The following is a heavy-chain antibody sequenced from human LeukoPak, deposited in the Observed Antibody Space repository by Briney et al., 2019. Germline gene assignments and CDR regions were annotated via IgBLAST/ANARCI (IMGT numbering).Heavy chain of an antibody. CDR3: ARDQRPHIVVVPAAIRYGPFDP. D-gene: IGHD2-2*01. CDR2: VNAGNGNT. V-gene: IGHV1-3*01. J-gene: IGHJ5*02. CDR1: GYTFTSYA. Sequence: ASVKVSCKASGYTFTSYAMHWVRQAPGQRLEWMGWVNAGNGNTKYSQKFQGRVTITRDTSASTAYMELSSLRSEDTAVYYCARDQRPHIVVVPAAIRYGPFDPWGQGTLVTVSS.